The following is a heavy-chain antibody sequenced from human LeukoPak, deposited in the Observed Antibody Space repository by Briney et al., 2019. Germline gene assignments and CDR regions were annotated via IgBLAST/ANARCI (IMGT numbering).Heavy chain of an antibody. Sequence: PGGSLRLSCAASGFTFSSYGMHWVRQAPGKGLEWVAVISYDGSNKYYADSVKGRFTISRDNSKNTLYLQMNSLRAEDTAVYYCARDGPPDGYGDFDYWGQGTLVTVSS. CDR3: ARDGPPDGYGDFDY. CDR1: GFTFSSYG. CDR2: ISYDGSNK. V-gene: IGHV3-30*03. J-gene: IGHJ4*02. D-gene: IGHD4-17*01.